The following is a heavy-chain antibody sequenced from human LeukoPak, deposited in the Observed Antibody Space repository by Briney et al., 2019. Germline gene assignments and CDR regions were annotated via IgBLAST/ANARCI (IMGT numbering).Heavy chain of an antibody. V-gene: IGHV3-21*06. Sequence: NPGGSLRLSCVASGFIFSDYSTDWVRQAPGKGLEWVSSISSSSAYIFYSDSVKGRFTISRDNAQSSLYLQMNSLRAGDTAVYYCARQAVARPFDLWGQGTMVAVSS. J-gene: IGHJ3*01. CDR2: ISSSSAYI. CDR3: ARQAVARPFDL. CDR1: GFIFSDYS.